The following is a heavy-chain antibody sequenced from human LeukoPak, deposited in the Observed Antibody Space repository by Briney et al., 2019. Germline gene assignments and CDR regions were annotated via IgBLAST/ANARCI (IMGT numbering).Heavy chain of an antibody. Sequence: ASVKVSCKASGYTFTSFAMNWVRQAPGQGLEWMGWINTNTGNPTYAQGFTGRFVFSLDTSVSTAYLQISSLKAEENAVYYCARGGSCSGGDCYSNAFDIWGQGTRVTVSS. J-gene: IGHJ3*02. CDR1: GYTFTSFA. CDR3: ARGGSCSGGDCYSNAFDI. CDR2: INTNTGNP. V-gene: IGHV7-4-1*02. D-gene: IGHD2-15*01.